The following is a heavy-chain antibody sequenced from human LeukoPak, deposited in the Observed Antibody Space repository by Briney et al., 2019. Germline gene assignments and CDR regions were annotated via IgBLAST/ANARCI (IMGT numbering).Heavy chain of an antibody. Sequence: PGGSLRLSCTASGFTFSRYGMHWVPQAPGKALEWVSFTRFDGKNKYYADSVKGRFTISRDDAKNTLYLQLNSLRAEDTAIYYCARSRGPYDYWGQGTLVTVSS. CDR2: TRFDGKNK. J-gene: IGHJ4*02. D-gene: IGHD3-10*01. CDR3: ARSRGPYDY. V-gene: IGHV3-33*08. CDR1: GFTFSRYG.